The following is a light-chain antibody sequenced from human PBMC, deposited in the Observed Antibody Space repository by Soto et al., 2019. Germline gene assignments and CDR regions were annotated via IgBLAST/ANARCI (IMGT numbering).Light chain of an antibody. V-gene: IGLV2-8*01. Sequence: QSVLTQPPSASGSPGQSVTISCTGTSSDVGGYNFVSWYRHYPGKAPQLIIYEVTKRPSGFPDRFSGSKSGNTASLTVSGLQAEDEADYYCSSYAATNNYVFGSGTKVTVX. J-gene: IGLJ1*01. CDR3: SSYAATNNYV. CDR1: SSDVGGYNF. CDR2: EVT.